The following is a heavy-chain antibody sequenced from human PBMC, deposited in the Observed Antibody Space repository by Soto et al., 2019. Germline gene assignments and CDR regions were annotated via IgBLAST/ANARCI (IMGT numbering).Heavy chain of an antibody. CDR3: AKNQPSWATRAAFDY. J-gene: IGHJ4*02. D-gene: IGHD2-2*01. V-gene: IGHV3-23*01. CDR1: GFTFSNYA. CDR2: ISGGSGDST. Sequence: GGSLRLSCAASGFTFSNYAMNWVRQAPGKRLEWVSGISGGSGDSTFYADSVKGRFTISRDNSKNTLHLQMNSLRTGDTAVYYCAKNQPSWATRAAFDYWGQGTLVTVSS.